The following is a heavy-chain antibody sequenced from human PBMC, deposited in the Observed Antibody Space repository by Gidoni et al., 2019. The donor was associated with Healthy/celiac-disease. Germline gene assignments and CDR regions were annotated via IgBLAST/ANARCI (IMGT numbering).Heavy chain of an antibody. Sequence: EVQLVESGGGLVQPGRSLRLSCAASGFTFDDYAMHWVRQAPGKGLEWVSGISWNSGSIGYADSVKGRFTISRDNAKNSLYLQMNSLRAEDTAVYYCAKDMGESTRLPMDVWGQGTTVTVSS. J-gene: IGHJ6*02. D-gene: IGHD3-16*01. CDR1: GFTFDDYA. V-gene: IGHV3-9*01. CDR3: AKDMGESTRLPMDV. CDR2: ISWNSGSI.